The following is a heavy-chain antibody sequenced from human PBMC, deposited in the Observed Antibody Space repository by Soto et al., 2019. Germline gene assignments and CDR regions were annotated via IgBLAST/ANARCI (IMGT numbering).Heavy chain of an antibody. CDR3: AFLHDYYGMDV. CDR2: INSDGSST. CDR1: GFTFSSYW. V-gene: IGHV3-74*01. Sequence: GGSLRLSCAASGFTFSSYWMHWVRQAPGKGLVWVSRINSDGSSTSYADSVKGRFTISRDNAKNTLYLQMNSLRAEDTAVYYCAFLHDYYGMDVWGQGTTVTVSS. J-gene: IGHJ6*02.